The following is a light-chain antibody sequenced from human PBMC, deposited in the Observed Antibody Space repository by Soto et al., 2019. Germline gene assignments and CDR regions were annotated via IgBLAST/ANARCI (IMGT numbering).Light chain of an antibody. V-gene: IGLV3-21*04. CDR1: NIGSKG. Sequence: SYELTRPPSVSVAPGKTASISCGGNNIGSKGVHWYQQKPGQAPVLVIYSDTDLPPVIPERFSGSNSANLATLTISRVEAGDEAEYYWQVVDSGSAHVVFGGGTKVTVL. CDR3: QVVDSGSAHVV. CDR2: SDT. J-gene: IGLJ2*01.